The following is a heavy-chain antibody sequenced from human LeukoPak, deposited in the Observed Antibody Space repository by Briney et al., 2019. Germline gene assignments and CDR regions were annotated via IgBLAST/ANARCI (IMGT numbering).Heavy chain of an antibody. Sequence: GGSLRLSCAASGFTFSSYAMHWVRQAPGKGLECVAIMSFDGTNKYYADSVKGRFTISRDNSKNTLRLQMNSLRAEDTAVYYCARANCGGDCQHSMYYFDFWGQGTLVTVSS. D-gene: IGHD2-21*02. CDR1: GFTFSSYA. CDR2: MSFDGTNK. V-gene: IGHV3-30*04. J-gene: IGHJ4*02. CDR3: ARANCGGDCQHSMYYFDF.